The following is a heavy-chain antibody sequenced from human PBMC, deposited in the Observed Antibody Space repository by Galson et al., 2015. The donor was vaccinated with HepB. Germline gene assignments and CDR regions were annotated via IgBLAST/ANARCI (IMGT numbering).Heavy chain of an antibody. V-gene: IGHV3-30*04. Sequence: SLRLSCAASGFTFSSYAMHWVRQAPGKGLEWVAVISHDGSNKYYADSVKGRFTISRDNSKNTLYLQMNSLRAEDTAVYYCARGFFSVVVTAILDYWGQGTLVTVSS. CDR3: ARGFFSVVVTAILDY. D-gene: IGHD2-21*02. CDR2: ISHDGSNK. J-gene: IGHJ4*02. CDR1: GFTFSSYA.